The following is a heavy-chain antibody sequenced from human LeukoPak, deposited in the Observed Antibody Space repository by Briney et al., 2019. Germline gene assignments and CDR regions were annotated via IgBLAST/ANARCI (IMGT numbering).Heavy chain of an antibody. D-gene: IGHD3-3*01. V-gene: IGHV3-20*04. CDR2: INWNGGST. Sequence: PGGSLRLSCAASGFTFDDYGMSWVRQAPGKGLEWVSGINWNGGSTGYADSVKGRFTISRDNAKNSLYLQMNSLRAEDTALYYCASEVFGVVNNYMDVWGKGTTVTVSS. CDR3: ASEVFGVVNNYMDV. CDR1: GFTFDDYG. J-gene: IGHJ6*03.